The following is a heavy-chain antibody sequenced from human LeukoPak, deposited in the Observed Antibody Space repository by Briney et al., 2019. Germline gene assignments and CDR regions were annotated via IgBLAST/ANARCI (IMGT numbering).Heavy chain of an antibody. CDR3: ARVLGSGSYGMDV. CDR2: IGTAGDT. CDR1: GFTFSSYD. Sequence: GGSLRLSCAASGFTFSSYDMHWVRQATGKGLECVSAIGTAGDTYYPGSVKGRSTISRENAKNSLYLQMNSLRAGDTAVYYCARVLGSGSYGMDVWGQGTTVTVSS. D-gene: IGHD3-10*01. V-gene: IGHV3-13*01. J-gene: IGHJ6*02.